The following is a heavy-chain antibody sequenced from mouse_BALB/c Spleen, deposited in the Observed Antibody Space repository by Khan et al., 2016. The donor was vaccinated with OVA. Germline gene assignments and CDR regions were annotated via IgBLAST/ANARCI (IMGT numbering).Heavy chain of an antibody. CDR1: GYSITSNYA. V-gene: IGHV3-2*02. D-gene: IGHD1-1*01. J-gene: IGHJ4*01. CDR2: ITHSGTT. Sequence: VQLKESGPGLVKPSQSLSLTCTVTGYSITSNYAWNWIRQVPGNKAELVGYITHSGTTSYNPSFKSRTSITRDKSKNKFFLHLRSVTTEDTATYFCARRTYYWYAIDYWGQGTSVTVSS. CDR3: ARRTYYWYAIDY.